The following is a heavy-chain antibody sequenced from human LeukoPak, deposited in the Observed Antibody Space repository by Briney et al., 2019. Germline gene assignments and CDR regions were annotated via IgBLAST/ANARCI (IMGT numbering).Heavy chain of an antibody. CDR1: GGTFSSYA. D-gene: IGHD3-10*01. Sequence: ASVKVSCKASGGTFSSYAISWVRQAPGQGLEWMGGIIPIFGTANYAQKFQGRVTITADESTSTAYMELSSLGSEDTAVYYCARELYYGSGSRHNWFDPWGQGTLVTVSS. CDR3: ARELYYGSGSRHNWFDP. V-gene: IGHV1-69*13. CDR2: IIPIFGTA. J-gene: IGHJ5*02.